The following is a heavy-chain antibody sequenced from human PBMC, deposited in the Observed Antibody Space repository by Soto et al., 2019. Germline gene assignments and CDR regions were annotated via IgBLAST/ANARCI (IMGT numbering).Heavy chain of an antibody. CDR3: AGDPHCYGVPPGGMDV. CDR1: GGSVSSGTHY. V-gene: IGHV4-61*01. J-gene: IGHJ6*02. CDR2: IYYSGST. D-gene: IGHD4-17*01. Sequence: QVQLQESGPGLVKPSETLSLTCTVSGGSVSSGTHYWSWIRQPPGKGLEWIGYIYYSGSTKYNPPPKSRVTISVDTSKNQFPLKLSSVAAGDTAGYYWAGDPHCYGVPPGGMDVWGQGTTVTVSS.